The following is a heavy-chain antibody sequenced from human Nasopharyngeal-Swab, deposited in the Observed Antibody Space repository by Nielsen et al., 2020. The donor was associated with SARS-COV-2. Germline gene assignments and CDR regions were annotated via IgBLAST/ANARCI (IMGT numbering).Heavy chain of an antibody. J-gene: IGHJ3*02. V-gene: IGHV1-46*01. D-gene: IGHD5-18*01. CDR2: INPSGGST. Sequence: WVRQAPGQGLEWMGIINPSGGSTSYAQKFQGRVTMTRDTSTSTVYMELGSLRSEDTAVYYCAREWIQLWPDAFDIWGQGTMVTVSS. CDR3: AREWIQLWPDAFDI.